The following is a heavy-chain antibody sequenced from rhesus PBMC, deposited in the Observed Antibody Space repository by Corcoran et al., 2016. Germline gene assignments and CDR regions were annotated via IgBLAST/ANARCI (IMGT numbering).Heavy chain of an antibody. J-gene: IGHJ1*01. CDR3: ARGYDTFEF. D-gene: IGHD5-24*01. Sequence: QVQLQESGPGLVKPSETLSLTCTVSGASISRHWWSWIRPPPGKGLEWIGEINGNSGSTNYNPSLKNRVTISKDTSKNQFSLKLSSVTAADTAVYYCARGYDTFEFWGQGALVTVSS. CDR2: INGNSGST. V-gene: IGHV4-80*01. CDR1: GASISRHW.